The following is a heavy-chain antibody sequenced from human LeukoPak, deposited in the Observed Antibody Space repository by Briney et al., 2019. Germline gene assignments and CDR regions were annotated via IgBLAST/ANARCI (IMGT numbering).Heavy chain of an antibody. Sequence: PGGSLRLSCAASGFSFSTDAMTWVRQAPGKGLEWVSAISGSGGDTYYEDSVKGRCTISRDNAKTSLYLQMSSLRAEDAAAYYRVRDGPGGIEARKRYYGMDVWGQGTTVSVSS. CDR3: VRDGPGGIEARKRYYGMDV. J-gene: IGHJ6*02. D-gene: IGHD6-6*01. CDR2: ISGSGGDT. CDR1: GFSFSTDA. V-gene: IGHV3-23*01.